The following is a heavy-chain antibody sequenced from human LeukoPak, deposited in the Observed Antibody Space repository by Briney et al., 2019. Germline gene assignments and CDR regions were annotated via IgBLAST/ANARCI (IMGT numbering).Heavy chain of an antibody. Sequence: SETLSLTCTVSGGSISSSSYYWGWIRQPPGKGLEWIGSIYYSGSTYYNPSLKSRVTISVDTSKNQFSLKLSSVTAADTAVYYCARALARRRDGYKDAFDIWGQGTMVTVSS. J-gene: IGHJ3*02. CDR1: GGSISSSSYY. D-gene: IGHD5-24*01. V-gene: IGHV4-39*07. CDR2: IYYSGST. CDR3: ARALARRRDGYKDAFDI.